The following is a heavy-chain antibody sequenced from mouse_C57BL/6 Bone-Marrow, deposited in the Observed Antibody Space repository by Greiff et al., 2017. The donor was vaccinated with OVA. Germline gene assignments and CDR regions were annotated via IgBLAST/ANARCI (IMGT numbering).Heavy chain of an antibody. CDR2: IYPGGGYT. J-gene: IGHJ3*01. CDR1: GYTFTNYW. CDR3: ARSDYEGGWFAY. Sequence: VKLQESGAELVRPGTSVKMSCKASGYTFTNYWIGWAKQRPGHGLAWIGDIYPGGGYTNYNDKFKGKATLTADKSSSTAYMQFSSLASEDSAIYYCARSDYEGGWFAYWGQGTLVTVSA. D-gene: IGHD2-4*01. V-gene: IGHV1-63*01.